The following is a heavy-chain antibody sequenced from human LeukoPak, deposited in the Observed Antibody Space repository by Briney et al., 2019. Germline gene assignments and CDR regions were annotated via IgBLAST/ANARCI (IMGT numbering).Heavy chain of an antibody. CDR2: ISGDGGGT. V-gene: IGHV3-23*01. Sequence: PGGSLRLSCAASGFTFNNFVMSWLRQAPGKGLEWVSSISGDGGGTYYVDSVKGRFTISRDNSNTTVYRQMNSLRADDQTNSHSAKDTGDCGLECYPANWFDPWGQGTLVTVSS. D-gene: IGHD2-21*01. J-gene: IGHJ5*02. CDR1: GFTFNNFV. CDR3: AKDTGDCGLECYPANWFDP.